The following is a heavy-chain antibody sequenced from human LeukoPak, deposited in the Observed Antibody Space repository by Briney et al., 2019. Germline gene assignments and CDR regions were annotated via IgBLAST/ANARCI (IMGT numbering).Heavy chain of an antibody. Sequence: SVKVSCKASGGTFSSYAISWVRQAPGQGLEWMGGIIPIFGTANYAQKFQGRVTITADESTSTAYMELSSLRSEDTAVYYCARDRDSGSYGYYWGQGTLVTVSS. CDR1: GGTFSSYA. D-gene: IGHD1-26*01. V-gene: IGHV1-69*13. CDR3: ARDRDSGSYGYY. J-gene: IGHJ4*02. CDR2: IIPIFGTA.